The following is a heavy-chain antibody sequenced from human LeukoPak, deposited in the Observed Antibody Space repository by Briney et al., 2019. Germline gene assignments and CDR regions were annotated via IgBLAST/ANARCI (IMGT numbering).Heavy chain of an antibody. D-gene: IGHD6-6*01. V-gene: IGHV1-2*02. CDR1: GYTFTGYY. CDR2: INPNSGGT. CDR3: ARDNIAARVRRVYYYYGMDV. J-gene: IGHJ6*02. Sequence: ASVKVSFKASGYTFTGYYMHWVRQAPGQGLEWMGWINPNSGGTNYAQKFQGRVTMTRDTSISTAYMELSRLRSDDTAVYYCARDNIAARVRRVYYYYGMDVWGQGATVTVSS.